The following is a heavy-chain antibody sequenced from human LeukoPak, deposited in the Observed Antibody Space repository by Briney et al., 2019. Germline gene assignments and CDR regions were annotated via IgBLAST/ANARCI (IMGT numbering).Heavy chain of an antibody. CDR3: LAVAGFARGDY. D-gene: IGHD6-19*01. Sequence: GGSLRLSCAASGFSFSSYGMHWVRQAPGKGLEWVAVISYDGSNKYYADSVKGRFTISRDNSKNTLYLQMNSLRAEDTAVYYSLAVAGFARGDYWGQGTLVTVSS. J-gene: IGHJ4*02. CDR1: GFSFSSYG. V-gene: IGHV3-30*03. CDR2: ISYDGSNK.